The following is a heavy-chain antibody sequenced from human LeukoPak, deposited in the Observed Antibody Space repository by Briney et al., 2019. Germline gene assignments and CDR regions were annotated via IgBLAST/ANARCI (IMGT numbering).Heavy chain of an antibody. CDR1: GYPISSGYY. CDR3: AGGFINTGDY. Sequence: SETLSLTCTVSGYPISSGYYWGWIRQPPGKGLEWIGSIYHSGSTYYNPSLKSRVTISLDTSKNQFSLKLSSVTAADTAVYYCAGGFINTGDYWGQGTLVTVSS. D-gene: IGHD3-10*01. J-gene: IGHJ4*02. V-gene: IGHV4-38-2*02. CDR2: IYHSGST.